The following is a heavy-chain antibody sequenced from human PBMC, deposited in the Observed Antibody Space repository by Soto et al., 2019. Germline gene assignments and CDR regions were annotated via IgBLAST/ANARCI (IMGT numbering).Heavy chain of an antibody. CDR3: AREAANWNYFVY. J-gene: IGHJ4*02. CDR2: IYYNGST. D-gene: IGHD1-1*01. V-gene: IGHV4-59*01. CDR1: GGSISSYD. Sequence: SETLSVTCTVAGGSISSYDWSWIRQPPGKGLEWIGYIYYNGSTNYNPSLKSRVTISVDTSKNQFSLKLSSVTAADTAVYYCAREAANWNYFVYWGQGTLVTVSS.